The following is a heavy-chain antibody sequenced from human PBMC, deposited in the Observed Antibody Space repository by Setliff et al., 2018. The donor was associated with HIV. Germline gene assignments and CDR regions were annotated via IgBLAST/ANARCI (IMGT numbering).Heavy chain of an antibody. CDR2: IYYSGST. V-gene: IGHV4-31*03. D-gene: IGHD3-10*01. J-gene: IGHJ5*02. CDR3: VRERIGELLNWFDP. CDR1: GGSISSGDYY. Sequence: SETLSLTCTVSGGSISSGDYYWTWIRQHPGKGLEWIGYIYYSGSTYYNPSLKSRVTISVDTSKNQFSLKLSSVTAADTAVYYCVRERIGELLNWFDPWGQGTLGTSPQ.